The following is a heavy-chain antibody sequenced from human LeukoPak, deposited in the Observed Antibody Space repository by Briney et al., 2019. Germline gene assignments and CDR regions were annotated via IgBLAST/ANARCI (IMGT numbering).Heavy chain of an antibody. CDR3: AADSVPIGYCSGGSCYSEGMDV. CDR2: IVVGSGNT. J-gene: IGHJ6*02. CDR1: GFTFTSSA. Sequence: SVKVSCKAPGFTFTSSAMQWVRQARGQRLEWIGWIVVGSGNTNYAQKFQERVTITRDMSTSTAYMELSSLRSEDTAVYYCAADSVPIGYCSGGSCYSEGMDVWGQGTTVTVSS. D-gene: IGHD2-15*01. V-gene: IGHV1-58*02.